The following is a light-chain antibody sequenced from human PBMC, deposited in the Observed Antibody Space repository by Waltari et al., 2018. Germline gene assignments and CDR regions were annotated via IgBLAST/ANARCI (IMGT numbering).Light chain of an antibody. CDR2: VNSDGSH. V-gene: IGLV4-69*01. Sequence: QLVLTQSPSASASLGASVKFTCTLSSGHSSNIIAWNQQQPEKGPRYLMKVNSDGSHSKGDEIPARFSGSGSGTERYLTISSVQSEDEADYYCQTGGHGTWVFGGGTKLTVL. CDR1: SGHSSNI. CDR3: QTGGHGTWV. J-gene: IGLJ3*02.